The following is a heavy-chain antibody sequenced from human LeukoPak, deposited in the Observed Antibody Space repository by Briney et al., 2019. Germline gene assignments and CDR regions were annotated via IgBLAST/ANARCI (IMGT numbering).Heavy chain of an antibody. Sequence: GGSLRLSCAASGFTFSSYGMHWVRQAPGKGLEWVAVISYDGSNKYYADSVKGRFTISRDNSKNTLYLQMNSLRAEDTAVYYCARELYDSSGYYYSTFDYWGQGTLVTVSP. CDR2: ISYDGSNK. CDR3: ARELYDSSGYYYSTFDY. J-gene: IGHJ4*02. D-gene: IGHD3-22*01. CDR1: GFTFSSYG. V-gene: IGHV3-30*03.